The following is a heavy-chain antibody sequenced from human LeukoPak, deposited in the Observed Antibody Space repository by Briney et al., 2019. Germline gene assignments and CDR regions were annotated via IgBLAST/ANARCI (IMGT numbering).Heavy chain of an antibody. CDR1: GGTFSSHA. D-gene: IGHD6-6*01. CDR2: IIPIFGTA. J-gene: IGHJ6*03. CDR3: ARDLTPSIAAHTKGAYYYMDV. Sequence: SVKVSCKASGGTFSSHAISWVRQAPGQGLEWMGGIIPIFGTANYAQKFKGRVTITTDESTSTAYMELSSLRSEDTAVYYCARDLTPSIAAHTKGAYYYMDVWGKGTTVTVSS. V-gene: IGHV1-69*05.